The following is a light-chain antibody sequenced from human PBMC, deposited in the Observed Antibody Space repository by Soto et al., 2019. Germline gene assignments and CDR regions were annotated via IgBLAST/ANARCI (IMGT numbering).Light chain of an antibody. CDR1: QSVSSN. CDR3: QQYNNWPRGT. V-gene: IGKV3-15*01. CDR2: GAS. Sequence: EIVMTQSPATLSVSPGERATLSCTASQSVSSNLAWYQQKPGQAPRLLIYGASTRATGIPARFSGSGSGTEFTLIISSLQSEDFAVYYCQQYNNWPRGTFGQGTKVDIK. J-gene: IGKJ1*01.